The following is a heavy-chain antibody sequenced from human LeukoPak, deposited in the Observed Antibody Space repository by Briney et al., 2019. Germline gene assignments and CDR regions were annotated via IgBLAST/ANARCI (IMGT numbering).Heavy chain of an antibody. D-gene: IGHD3-3*01. Sequence: PGGSLRLSCAASGFTFSSYAMHWVRQAPGKGLEWVAFIRYDGSNKYYADSVKGRFTISRDNSKNTLYLQMNSLRAEDTAVYYCAKPQHPREYYDFWSGYYPIGTFGYWGQGTLVTVSS. V-gene: IGHV3-30*02. CDR3: AKPQHPREYYDFWSGYYPIGTFGY. J-gene: IGHJ4*02. CDR2: IRYDGSNK. CDR1: GFTFSSYA.